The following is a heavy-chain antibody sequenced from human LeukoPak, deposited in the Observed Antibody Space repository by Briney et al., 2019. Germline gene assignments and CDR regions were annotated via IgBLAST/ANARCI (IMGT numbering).Heavy chain of an antibody. Sequence: GGSLRLSCAASGFTFSNYEMHWVRQAPGKGLEWVANIKQDGSEKNYVGSVKGRFTIARDNAKNSLYLQMNSLRAEDTAVYYCARSSITMVRGVIKSTTSWYHYYNMDVWGKGTTVTVSS. CDR1: GFTFSNYE. CDR2: IKQDGSEK. D-gene: IGHD3-10*01. CDR3: ARSSITMVRGVIKSTTSWYHYYNMDV. V-gene: IGHV3-7*01. J-gene: IGHJ6*03.